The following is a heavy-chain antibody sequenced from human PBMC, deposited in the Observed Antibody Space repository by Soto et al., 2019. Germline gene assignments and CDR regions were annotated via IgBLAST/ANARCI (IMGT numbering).Heavy chain of an antibody. CDR2: IYYSGST. J-gene: IGHJ5*02. Sequence: PSETLSLTCTVSGGSISSYYWSWIRQPPGKGLEWIGYIYYSGSTNYNPSLKSRVTISVDTSKNQFSLKLSSVTAADTAVYYCARDNLNWNYGWFDPWGQGTLVTVSS. V-gene: IGHV4-59*01. CDR1: GGSISSYY. CDR3: ARDNLNWNYGWFDP. D-gene: IGHD1-7*01.